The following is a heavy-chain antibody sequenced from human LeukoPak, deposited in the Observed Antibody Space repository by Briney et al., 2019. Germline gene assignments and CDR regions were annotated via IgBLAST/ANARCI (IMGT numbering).Heavy chain of an antibody. D-gene: IGHD7-27*01. V-gene: IGHV3-30-3*01. Sequence: GGSLRLSCAASGFTFSSYAMHWVRQAPGKGLEWVAVISYDGSNKYYADSVKGRFTISRDNSKNTLYLQMNSLRAEDTAVYYCARGLDNWGSFDYWGQGTLVTVSS. CDR1: GFTFSSYA. CDR2: ISYDGSNK. J-gene: IGHJ4*02. CDR3: ARGLDNWGSFDY.